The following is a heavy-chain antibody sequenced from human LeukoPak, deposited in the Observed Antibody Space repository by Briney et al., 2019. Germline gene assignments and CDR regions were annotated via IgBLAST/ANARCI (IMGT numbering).Heavy chain of an antibody. CDR3: ARRYGGLRSYYFDY. V-gene: IGHV4-39*01. J-gene: IGHJ4*02. Sequence: PSETLSLTCTVSGGSISSSSYYWGWIRQPPGKGLEWIGSIYYSGSTYYNPSLKSRVTISVDTSKNQFSLKLSSVTAADTAVYYCARRYGGLRSYYFDYWGQGTLVTVSS. D-gene: IGHD5-12*01. CDR1: GGSISSSSYY. CDR2: IYYSGST.